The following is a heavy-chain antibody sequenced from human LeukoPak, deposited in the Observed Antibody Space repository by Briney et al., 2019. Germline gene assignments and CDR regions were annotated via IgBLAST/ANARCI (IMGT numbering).Heavy chain of an antibody. CDR3: ARDGVGGSLYYLDY. CDR2: IYSGGTT. CDR1: GFTVSTNY. V-gene: IGHV3-66*02. D-gene: IGHD1-26*01. Sequence: GGSLRLSCAASGFTVSTNYMSWVRQAPGKGLEWVSIIYSGGTTYYADSVKGRFTISRDNSKNTLYLQMNSLRAEDTAVYYCARDGVGGSLYYLDYWGQGTLVTVSP. J-gene: IGHJ4*02.